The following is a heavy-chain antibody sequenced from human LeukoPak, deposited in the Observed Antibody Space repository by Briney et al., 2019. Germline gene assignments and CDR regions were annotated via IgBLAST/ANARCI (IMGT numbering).Heavy chain of an antibody. CDR3: ARGSGSSAGPGGY. CDR2: ISSSSSTI. V-gene: IGHV3-48*01. J-gene: IGHJ4*02. CDR1: GFTFSSYS. D-gene: IGHD6-6*01. Sequence: GGSLRLSCAASGFTFSSYSMNWVRQAPGKGLEWVSYISSSSSTIYYADSVKGRFTISRDNGKNSVFLQMNSLRVEDTAVYFCARGSGSSAGPGGYWGQGILVTVSS.